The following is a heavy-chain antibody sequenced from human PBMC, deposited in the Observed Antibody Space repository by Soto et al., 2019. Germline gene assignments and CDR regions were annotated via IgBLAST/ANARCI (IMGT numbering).Heavy chain of an antibody. D-gene: IGHD1-1*01. V-gene: IGHV1-46*01. CDR1: GYTFTSYY. CDR3: ARGSWDDVTGHYYMDV. CDR2: INPSGGST. Sequence: ASVKVSCKASGYTFTSYYMHWVRQAPGQGLEWMGIINPSGGSTSYAQKFQGRVTMTRDTSTSTVYMELSSLRSEDTAVYYCARGSWDDVTGHYYMDVWGKGTKVTVSS. J-gene: IGHJ6*03.